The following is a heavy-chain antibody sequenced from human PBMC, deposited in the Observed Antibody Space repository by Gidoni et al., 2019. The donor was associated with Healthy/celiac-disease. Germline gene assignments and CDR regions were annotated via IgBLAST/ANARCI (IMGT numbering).Heavy chain of an antibody. CDR2: IYYSGST. Sequence: HLQLQASGPGLVKPSETLSLPCTVSGGSISSSSYYWGWIRQPPGKGLEWIGSIYYSGSTDYNPSLKSRVTISVDTSKNQFSMKLSSVTAADTAVYYCERDKLPPRSSYYFDYWGQGTLVTVSS. CDR1: GGSISSSSYY. V-gene: IGHV4-39*02. J-gene: IGHJ4*02. D-gene: IGHD6-6*01. CDR3: ERDKLPPRSSYYFDY.